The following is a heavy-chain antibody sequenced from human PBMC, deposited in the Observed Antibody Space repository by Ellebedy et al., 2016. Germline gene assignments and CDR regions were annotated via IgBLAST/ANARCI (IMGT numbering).Heavy chain of an antibody. D-gene: IGHD3-22*01. V-gene: IGHV1-18*01. J-gene: IGHJ4*02. CDR3: ARGLSYESSHF. Sequence: ASVKVSCKASGFTFKNYGFIWVRQAPGQGLEWMGWINPYNGNTDYAPNLQGRVTLTTDTSTSTAYMEMGSLRSDDTAVYYCARGLSYESSHFWGQGTLVTVSS. CDR1: GFTFKNYG. CDR2: INPYNGNT.